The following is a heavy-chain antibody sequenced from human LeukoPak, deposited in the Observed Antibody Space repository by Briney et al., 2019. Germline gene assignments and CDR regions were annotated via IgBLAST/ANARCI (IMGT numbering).Heavy chain of an antibody. CDR1: GGTFSSYA. J-gene: IGHJ6*03. CDR3: AAGGLGYYYMDI. Sequence: SVKVSCTASGGTFSSYAISWVRQAPGQGLEWMGGIIPIFGTTNYAQKFQGRVTITADESTSTAYMELSSLRSEDTAVYYCAAGGLGYYYMDIWGKGTTVTISS. CDR2: IIPIFGTT. V-gene: IGHV1-69*13. D-gene: IGHD3-16*01.